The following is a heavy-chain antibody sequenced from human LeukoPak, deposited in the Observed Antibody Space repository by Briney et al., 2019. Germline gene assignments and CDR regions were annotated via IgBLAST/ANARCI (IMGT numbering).Heavy chain of an antibody. CDR3: ARGIERPFYLGPGYYYYYYMDV. Sequence: SETLSLTSTVSGGSISSYYWSWIRQPAGKGLEWIGRIYTSGSTNYNPSLKIRVTMSVDTSKNQFSLKLSSVTAADTAVYYCARGIERPFYLGPGYYYYYYMDVWGKGTTVTVSS. CDR2: IYTSGST. CDR1: GGSISSYY. V-gene: IGHV4-4*07. D-gene: IGHD3-16*01. J-gene: IGHJ6*03.